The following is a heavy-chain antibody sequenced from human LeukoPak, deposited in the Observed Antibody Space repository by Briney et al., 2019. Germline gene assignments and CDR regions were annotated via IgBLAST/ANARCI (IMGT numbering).Heavy chain of an antibody. CDR3: ARLGGGYFDWLLLED. CDR2: IYYSGST. J-gene: IGHJ4*02. Sequence: SETLSLTCTVSGGSISSYYWSWIRQPPGKGLEWIGYIYYSGSTNYDPSLKSRVTISVDTSKNQFSLKLSSVTAADTAVYYCARLGGGYFDWLLLEDWGQGTLVTVSS. D-gene: IGHD3-9*01. CDR1: GGSISSYY. V-gene: IGHV4-59*08.